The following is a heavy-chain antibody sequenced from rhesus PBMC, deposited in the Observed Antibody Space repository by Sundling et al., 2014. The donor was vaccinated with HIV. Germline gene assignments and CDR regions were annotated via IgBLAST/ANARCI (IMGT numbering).Heavy chain of an antibody. V-gene: IGHV3-54*02. D-gene: IGHD3-22*01. Sequence: EVQLVESGGGVVQPGGSLRLSCAASGFSFSNYGMHWVRQAPGKGLEWVAVIWYDGSKKYYGDSVKDRFTISRDNSKNILHLQMNNLKLEDTAVYYCARDDWWTGVIIPFDYWGQGVLVTVSS. CDR3: ARDDWWTGVIIPFDY. CDR2: IWYDGSKK. CDR1: GFSFSNYG. J-gene: IGHJ4*01.